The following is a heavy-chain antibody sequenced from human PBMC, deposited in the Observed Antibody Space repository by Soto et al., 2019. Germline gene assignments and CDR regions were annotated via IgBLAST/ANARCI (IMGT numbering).Heavy chain of an antibody. Sequence: EVQLLESGGGLVQPGGSLRLSCTASGFTFSSYAMSWVRQPPGKGLEWVSAISSSGSNTYYADSVKGRFTISRDNSKNTLYLQRNSLRAEDTAVYYCAKGNQDYYYGMDVWGQGTTVTVSS. J-gene: IGHJ6*02. CDR1: GFTFSSYA. CDR3: AKGNQDYYYGMDV. V-gene: IGHV3-23*01. D-gene: IGHD2-2*01. CDR2: ISSSGSNT.